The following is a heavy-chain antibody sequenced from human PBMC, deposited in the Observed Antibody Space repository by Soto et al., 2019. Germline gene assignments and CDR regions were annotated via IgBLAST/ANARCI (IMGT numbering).Heavy chain of an antibody. CDR2: INPSGGST. Sequence: GASVKVSCKASGYTFTSYYMHWVRQAPGQGLEWMGIINPSGGSTSYAQKFQGRVTMTTDTSTSTAYMELRSLRSDDTAVYYCARGSYDILTGPDYWGQGTLVTVSS. CDR3: ARGSYDILTGPDY. V-gene: IGHV1-46*01. D-gene: IGHD3-9*01. J-gene: IGHJ4*02. CDR1: GYTFTSYY.